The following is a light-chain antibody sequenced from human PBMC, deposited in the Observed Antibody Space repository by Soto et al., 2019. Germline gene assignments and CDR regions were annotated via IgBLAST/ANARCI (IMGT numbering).Light chain of an antibody. CDR2: DDN. J-gene: IGLJ1*01. V-gene: IGLV1-51*01. CDR3: GSWDSSLSAYV. CDR1: SSNIGGNS. Sequence: QSVLTHPPSVCAAPGHEVAISCSGSSSNIGGNSVSWYQQLPGTAPKLLIYDDNKRPSGIPDRFSGSKSGTSATLGITGFQTGDEADYYCGSWDSSLSAYVFGTGTKVTVL.